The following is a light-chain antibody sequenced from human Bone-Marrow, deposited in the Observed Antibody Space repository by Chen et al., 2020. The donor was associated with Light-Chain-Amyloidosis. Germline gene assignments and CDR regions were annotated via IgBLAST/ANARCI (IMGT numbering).Light chain of an antibody. CDR1: QSVDTS. CDR3: QQYQTWPPLT. Sequence: TQSPDTLSVSPGPTVPLAWRASQSVDTSLAWYQPIPGLPPRLLIYGASIRATGIPARFRGSGSGAEFTLTISSLQSEDCAVYYCQQYQTWPPLTFGGGTKVEIK. V-gene: IGKV3D-15*01. J-gene: IGKJ4*01. CDR2: GAS.